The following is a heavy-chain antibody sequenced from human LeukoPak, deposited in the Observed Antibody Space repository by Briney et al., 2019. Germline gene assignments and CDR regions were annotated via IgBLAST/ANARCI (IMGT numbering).Heavy chain of an antibody. CDR1: GVTLSDYY. D-gene: IGHD3-3*01. CDR3: ARGRYRPFLGMDV. J-gene: IGHJ6*02. V-gene: IGHV3-11*01. CDR2: ISSSGSTI. Sequence: GGALRLSCAASGVTLSDYYMSWIRQAPGKGLGWGSYISSSGSTIYYADSVKGRFTISRDNAKNSLYLQMNSLRAADTAVYYCARGRYRPFLGMDVWGQGTTVTVSS.